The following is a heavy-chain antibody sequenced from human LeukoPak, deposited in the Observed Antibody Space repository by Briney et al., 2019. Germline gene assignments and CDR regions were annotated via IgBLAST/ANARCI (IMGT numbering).Heavy chain of an antibody. Sequence: GGSLRLSCAASGFTFSSYAMNWVRQAPGKGLEWVSVISGTGGRTYYADSVKGRFTISRDNSKNTLYLQMNSLRAEDTAVYYCARAPLDDYVWGSYLRDAFDIWGQGTMVTVSS. D-gene: IGHD3-16*02. CDR1: GFTFSSYA. J-gene: IGHJ3*02. CDR2: ISGTGGRT. CDR3: ARAPLDDYVWGSYLRDAFDI. V-gene: IGHV3-23*01.